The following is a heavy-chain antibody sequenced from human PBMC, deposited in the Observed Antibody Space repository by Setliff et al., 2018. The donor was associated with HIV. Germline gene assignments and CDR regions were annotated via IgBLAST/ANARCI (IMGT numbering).Heavy chain of an antibody. CDR1: GGTFSDYA. CDR2: IMPMFGTA. V-gene: IGHV1-69*05. CDR3: ARVQVGDPYYSYYYMDV. J-gene: IGHJ6*03. D-gene: IGHD2-8*02. Sequence: SVKVSCKASGGTFSDYAISWVRQAPGQGLEWMGAIMPMFGTADYAQKFQGRVTITTDESTSTAYMELRNLRSDDTAVYYCARVQVGDPYYSYYYMDVWGEGTTVTVSS.